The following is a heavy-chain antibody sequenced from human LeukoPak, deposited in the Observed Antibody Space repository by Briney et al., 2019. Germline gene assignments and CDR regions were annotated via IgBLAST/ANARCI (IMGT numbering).Heavy chain of an antibody. CDR1: GGTFSSYA. D-gene: IGHD1-26*01. CDR2: IIPIFGTA. V-gene: IGHV1-69*06. J-gene: IGHJ4*02. Sequence: SVKVSCKASGGTFSSYAISWVRQAPGQGLEWMGGIIPIFGTANYAQKFQGRVTITADKSTSTAYMELSGLRSEDTAVYYCASHSGSYYFDYWGQGTLVTVSS. CDR3: ASHSGSYYFDY.